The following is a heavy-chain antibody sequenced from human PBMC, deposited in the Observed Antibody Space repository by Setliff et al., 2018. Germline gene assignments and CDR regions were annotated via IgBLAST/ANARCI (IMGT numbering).Heavy chain of an antibody. CDR3: VKDRGTNWSEGFDS. Sequence: SLRLSCAASGVTFTNYAMSWVRQAPGKGLEWVSEISDSGVSKYYADSVMGRFSISRDNSKNTLSLQMNSLRAEDTAVYYCVKDRGTNWSEGFDSWGQGTLVTVSS. J-gene: IGHJ4*02. D-gene: IGHD7-27*01. CDR2: ISDSGVSK. CDR1: GVTFTNYA. V-gene: IGHV3-23*01.